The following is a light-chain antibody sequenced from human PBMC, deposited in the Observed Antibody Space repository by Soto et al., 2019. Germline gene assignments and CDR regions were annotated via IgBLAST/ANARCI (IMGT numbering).Light chain of an antibody. CDR2: DVN. Sequence: QSALTQPRSVSGSPGQSVTISCTGTSSDVGGYNYVSWYQQHPGKVPKLMIYDVNKRPSGVPDRFSGSKSGNTASLTNSGLQAEDEADYYCCSYAGTFVVFGGGTKLTVL. J-gene: IGLJ2*01. CDR1: SSDVGGYNY. V-gene: IGLV2-11*01. CDR3: CSYAGTFVV.